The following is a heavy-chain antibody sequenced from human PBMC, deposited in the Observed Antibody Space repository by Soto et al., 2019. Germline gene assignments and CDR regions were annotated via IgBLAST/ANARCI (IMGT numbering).Heavy chain of an antibody. CDR2: IYYSGST. J-gene: IGHJ6*03. Sequence: SETLSLTCTVSGGSISSGGYYWSWIRQHPGKGLEWIGYIYYSGSTYYNPSLKSRVTISVDTSKNQFSLKLSSVTAADTAVYYCARDAGPGGGYMDVWGKGTTVTGSS. CDR1: GGSISSGGYY. CDR3: ARDAGPGGGYMDV. V-gene: IGHV4-31*03. D-gene: IGHD3-10*01.